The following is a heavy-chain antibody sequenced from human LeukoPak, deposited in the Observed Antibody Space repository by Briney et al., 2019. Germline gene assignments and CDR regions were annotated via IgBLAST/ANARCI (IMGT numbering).Heavy chain of an antibody. J-gene: IGHJ4*02. CDR3: AREGDCSRGSCYSSPLDY. Sequence: SETLSLTCAVSGYSISSGYYWGWIRQPPGKGLEWIWSMFHSWSTYYNPSLKSLLTISGDTSKNQFSLELSSVTAAETAVYYCAREGDCSRGSCYSSPLDYWGQGILVTVSS. V-gene: IGHV4-38-2*02. CDR1: GYSISSGYY. CDR2: MFHSWST. D-gene: IGHD2-15*01.